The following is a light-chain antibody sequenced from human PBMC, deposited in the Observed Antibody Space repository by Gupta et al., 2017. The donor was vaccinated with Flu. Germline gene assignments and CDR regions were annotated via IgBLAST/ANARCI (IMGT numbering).Light chain of an antibody. Sequence: EIVLTQSPATLSLSPGERAILSCRASQSVSTYLAWYKQKPGQAPRLLMYDTSTRVAGIPARFSGSGWGTDFTLTTSTREQEDFVVYYCQQHSDFPLFTFGQGTKMEIK. CDR1: QSVSTY. CDR2: DTS. J-gene: IGKJ2*01. V-gene: IGKV3-11*01. CDR3: QQHSDFPLFT.